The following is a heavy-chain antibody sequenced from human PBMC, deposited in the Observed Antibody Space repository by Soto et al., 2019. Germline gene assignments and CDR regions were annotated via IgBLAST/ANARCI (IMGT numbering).Heavy chain of an antibody. CDR3: ARDSGYYYDSSGYYYFDY. CDR2: ISSSSSTI. CDR1: GFTFSSYS. J-gene: IGHJ4*02. V-gene: IGHV3-48*02. Sequence: PVGSLRLSCAASGFTFSSYSMNWVRQAPGKGLEWVSYISSSSSTIYYADSVKGRFTISRDNAKNSLYLQMNSLRDEDTAVYYCARDSGYYYDSSGYYYFDYWGQGTLVTVSS. D-gene: IGHD3-22*01.